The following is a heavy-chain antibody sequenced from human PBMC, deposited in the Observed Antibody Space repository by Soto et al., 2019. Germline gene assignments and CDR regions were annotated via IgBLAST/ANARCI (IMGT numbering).Heavy chain of an antibody. D-gene: IGHD6-13*01. CDR2: ISWNSGSI. CDR3: AKAHSSSWYDAFDI. J-gene: IGHJ3*02. Sequence: GGSLRLSCAXSXFTXXXXAMHWFXXXPGKGLEWVSGISWNSGSIGYADSVKGRFTISRDNAKNSLYLQMNSLRAEDTALYYCAKAHSSSWYDAFDIWGQGTMVTVSS. V-gene: IGHV3-9*01. CDR1: XFTXXXXA.